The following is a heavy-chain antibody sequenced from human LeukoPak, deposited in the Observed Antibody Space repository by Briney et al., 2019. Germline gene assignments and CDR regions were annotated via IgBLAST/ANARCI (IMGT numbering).Heavy chain of an antibody. CDR2: VSPKSGGT. V-gene: IGHV1-2*02. Sequence: ASVTVSYKASGYTFTSYGISWVRQAPGQGLEWMGWVSPKSGGTKYAQKFQGRVTMTRDTSISTVYMELTSLRSDDTAVYYCARDPGVTNWFDPWGQGTLVTVSS. J-gene: IGHJ5*02. D-gene: IGHD2-21*02. CDR3: ARDPGVTNWFDP. CDR1: GYTFTSYG.